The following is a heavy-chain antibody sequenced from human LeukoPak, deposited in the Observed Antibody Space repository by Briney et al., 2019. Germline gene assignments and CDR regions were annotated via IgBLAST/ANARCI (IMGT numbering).Heavy chain of an antibody. CDR3: ARTVYSANLYFDY. Sequence: SETLSLTCTASGGSISSYYWSWIRQPPGKGLEWIGYIYYSGSTNYNPSLKSRVTISVDTSKNQFSLKLSSVTAADTAVYYCARTVYSANLYFDYWGQGTLVTVSS. J-gene: IGHJ4*02. V-gene: IGHV4-59*01. CDR1: GGSISSYY. D-gene: IGHD5-18*01. CDR2: IYYSGST.